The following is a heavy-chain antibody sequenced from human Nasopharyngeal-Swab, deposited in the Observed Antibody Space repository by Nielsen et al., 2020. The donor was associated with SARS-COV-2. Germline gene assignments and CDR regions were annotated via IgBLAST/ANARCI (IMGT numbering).Heavy chain of an antibody. CDR3: ARHPKGDLLPGL. J-gene: IGHJ4*02. D-gene: IGHD3-16*01. Sequence: SETLSLTCTVSGGSISTYYWSWIRQPPGKGLEWIGYVSDLGRTNYTSSLRSRVTISLDTSKNQFSLNQRFVTAADTAVYYCARHPKGDLLPGLWGQGTLVTVPS. CDR1: GGSISTYY. V-gene: IGHV4-59*08. CDR2: VSDLGRT.